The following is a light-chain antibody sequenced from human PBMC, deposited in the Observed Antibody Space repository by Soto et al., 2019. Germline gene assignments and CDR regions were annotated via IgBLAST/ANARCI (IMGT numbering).Light chain of an antibody. V-gene: IGLV1-51*02. CDR2: ENN. Sequence: QSVLTQPPSVSAAPGQEVTISCSGSSSNIGNNYVSWYQQFPGTAPKLLIYENNKRPSGIPDRFSGSKSGTSATLGITGLRTGDDADYYCTTRDSTLSAGRFGGETNVTVL. CDR3: TTRDSTLSAGR. J-gene: IGLJ2*01. CDR1: SSNIGNNY.